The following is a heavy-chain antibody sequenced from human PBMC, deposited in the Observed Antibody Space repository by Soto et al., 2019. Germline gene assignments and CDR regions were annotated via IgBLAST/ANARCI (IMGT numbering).Heavy chain of an antibody. CDR2: ISGSGGST. Sequence: GGSLRLSCAASGFTFSSYAMSWVRQAPGKGLEWVSAISGSGGSTYYADSVKGRFTISRDNSKNTLYLQMNSLRAEDTAVYYCAKDSWLFQQLVLYDAFDIWGQGTMVTVSS. CDR1: GFTFSSYA. D-gene: IGHD6-13*01. V-gene: IGHV3-23*01. J-gene: IGHJ3*02. CDR3: AKDSWLFQQLVLYDAFDI.